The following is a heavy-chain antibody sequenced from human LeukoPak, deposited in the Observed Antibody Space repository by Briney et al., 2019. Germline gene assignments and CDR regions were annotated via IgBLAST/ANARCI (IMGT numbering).Heavy chain of an antibody. Sequence: SETLSLTCAVYGGSFSGYYWSWIRQPPGKGLEWIGDINHSGSTNYNPSLKSRVTISVDTSKNQFSLKLSSVTAADTAVYYCARGIVVVPAAIYYFDYWGQGTLVTVSS. CDR2: INHSGST. CDR3: ARGIVVVPAAIYYFDY. V-gene: IGHV4-34*01. D-gene: IGHD2-2*02. J-gene: IGHJ4*02. CDR1: GGSFSGYY.